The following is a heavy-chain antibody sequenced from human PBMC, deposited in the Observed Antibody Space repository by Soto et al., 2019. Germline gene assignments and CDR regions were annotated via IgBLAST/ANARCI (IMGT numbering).Heavy chain of an antibody. D-gene: IGHD6-6*01. Sequence: RLSCAASGFTFSSYAMSWVRQALGKGLEWVSAIDDSGGGTYYADSVKGRFTISRDNSKNTLYLHMNGLRAVYSCVYYCAKLVYSSSAYWGQGTLVTVSS. CDR3: AKLVYSSSAY. J-gene: IGHJ4*02. V-gene: IGHV3-23*01. CDR2: IDDSGGGT. CDR1: GFTFSSYA.